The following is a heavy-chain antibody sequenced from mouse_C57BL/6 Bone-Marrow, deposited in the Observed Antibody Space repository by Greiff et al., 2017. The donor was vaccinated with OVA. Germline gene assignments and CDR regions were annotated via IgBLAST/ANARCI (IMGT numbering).Heavy chain of an antibody. CDR3: ASSSFFAY. CDR2: INPYNGGT. J-gene: IGHJ3*01. Sequence: EVHLVESGPVLVKPGASVKMSCKASGYTFTDYYMNWVKQSHGKSLEWIGVINPYNGGTSYNQKFKGKATLTVDKSSSTAYMELNSLTSEDSAVYYCASSSFFAYWGQGTLVTVSA. CDR1: GYTFTDYY. V-gene: IGHV1-19*01.